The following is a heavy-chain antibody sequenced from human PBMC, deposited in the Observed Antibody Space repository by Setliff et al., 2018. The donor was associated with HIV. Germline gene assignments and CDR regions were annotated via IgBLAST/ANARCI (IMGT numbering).Heavy chain of an antibody. Sequence: VASVKVSCKASGYTFTNYYIHWVRQAPGQGLEWMGRINSDSGGTDLAQTFQGRVTMTRDTSITTAYMELSRLSSDDTAVYYCARSTTADWGQGTMVTVSS. CDR3: ARSTTAD. D-gene: IGHD4-17*01. CDR2: INSDSGGT. CDR1: GYTFTNYY. V-gene: IGHV1-2*06. J-gene: IGHJ4*02.